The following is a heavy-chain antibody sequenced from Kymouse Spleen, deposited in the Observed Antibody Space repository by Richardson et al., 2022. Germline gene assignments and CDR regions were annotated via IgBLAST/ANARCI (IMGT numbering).Heavy chain of an antibody. CDR2: IYYSGST. D-gene: IGHD1-7*01. CDR3: ARGNWNYVVYFDY. J-gene: IGHJ4*02. V-gene: IGHV4-39*01. Sequence: QLQLQESGPGLVKPSETLSLTCTVSGGSISSSSYYWGWIRQPPGKGLEWIGSIYYSGSTYYNPSLKSRVTISVDTSKNQFSLKLSSVTAADTAVYYCARGNWNYVVYFDYWGQGTLVTVSS. CDR1: GGSISSSSYY.